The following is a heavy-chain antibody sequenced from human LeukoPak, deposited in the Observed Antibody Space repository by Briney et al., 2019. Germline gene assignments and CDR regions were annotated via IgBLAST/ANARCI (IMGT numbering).Heavy chain of an antibody. Sequence: PGGSLRLSCAASGFAFSSYSMSWVRQAPGKGLDWVSAITNSGDSIHYADSVKGRFTISRDNSKNTVYLQMNSLRDEDSAAYYCARVYLERLTAGYFDHWGQGTWVTVSP. J-gene: IGHJ4*02. CDR2: ITNSGDSI. CDR3: ARVYLERLTAGYFDH. D-gene: IGHD2-8*01. V-gene: IGHV3-23*01. CDR1: GFAFSSYS.